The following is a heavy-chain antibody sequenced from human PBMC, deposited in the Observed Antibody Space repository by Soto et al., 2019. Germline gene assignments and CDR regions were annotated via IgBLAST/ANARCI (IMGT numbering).Heavy chain of an antibody. CDR2: FTGSGGSA. Sequence: GSLRLSCAASPFSFSSYDMSWVRQAAGKGLEWVAVFTGSGGSAFYADSVKGRFTISRDRSTNTLFLQMSSLRVEDTAVYYCATHASGYYRHSFDNWGQGTPVTVSS. J-gene: IGHJ4*02. CDR3: ATHASGYYRHSFDN. CDR1: PFSFSSYD. V-gene: IGHV3-23*01. D-gene: IGHD3-22*01.